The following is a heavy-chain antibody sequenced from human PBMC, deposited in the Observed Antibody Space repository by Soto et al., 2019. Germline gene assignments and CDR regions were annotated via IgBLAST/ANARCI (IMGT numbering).Heavy chain of an antibody. D-gene: IGHD6-13*01. V-gene: IGHV3-48*04. J-gene: IGHJ4*02. CDR3: ARGAHSPGIAAAGTHFDY. Sequence: GGSLRLSCAASGFTFSSYSMNWVRQAPGKGLEWVSYISSSSSTIYYADSVKGRFTISRDNAKNSLYLQMNSLRAEDTAVYYCARGAHSPGIAAAGTHFDYWGQGTLVTVSS. CDR1: GFTFSSYS. CDR2: ISSSSSTI.